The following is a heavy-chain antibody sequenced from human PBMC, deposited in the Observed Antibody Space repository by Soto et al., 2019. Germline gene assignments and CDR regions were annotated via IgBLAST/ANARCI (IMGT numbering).Heavy chain of an antibody. CDR3: ARGGVSFHYAMDV. Sequence: SETLSLTCAVSGGSFSGYYCNWIRQPPGKGLEWIGEINHVGTTTYNPSLKSRVTITLDTSKSQISLTLNSLTAADTAVYYCARGGVSFHYAMDVWGLGTTVTVSS. J-gene: IGHJ6*02. CDR2: INHVGTT. CDR1: GGSFSGYY. V-gene: IGHV4-34*01. D-gene: IGHD3-10*01.